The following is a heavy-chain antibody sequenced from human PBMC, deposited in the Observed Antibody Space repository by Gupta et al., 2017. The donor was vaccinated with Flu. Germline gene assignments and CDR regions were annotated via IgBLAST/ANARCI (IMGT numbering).Heavy chain of an antibody. CDR3: AGGGSDGGDVFRFDS. D-gene: IGHD3-16*01. CDR1: YY. CDR2: IKHNSGDT. Sequence: YYTRWVRQAPGEGVEWVGLIKHNSGDTKYEQKFQGKVTMTRDTPISTASMELNRLTSDDTDVYYCAGGGSDGGDVFRFDSWGQGTMVTVSS. V-gene: IGHV1-2*02. J-gene: IGHJ4*02.